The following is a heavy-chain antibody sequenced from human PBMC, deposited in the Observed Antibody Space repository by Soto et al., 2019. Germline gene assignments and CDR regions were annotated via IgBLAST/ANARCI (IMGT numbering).Heavy chain of an antibody. Sequence: GASVKVSCKASGGTFSSHAISWVRQAPGQGLEWMGGIIPIFGTANYAQKFQGRVTITADESTSTAYMELSSLRSEDTAVYYCASSGYVAVAGYFDYWGQGTLVTVSS. V-gene: IGHV1-69*13. D-gene: IGHD6-19*01. J-gene: IGHJ4*02. CDR1: GGTFSSHA. CDR3: ASSGYVAVAGYFDY. CDR2: IIPIFGTA.